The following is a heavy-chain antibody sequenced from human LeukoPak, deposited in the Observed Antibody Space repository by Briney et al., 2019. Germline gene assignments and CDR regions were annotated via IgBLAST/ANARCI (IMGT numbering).Heavy chain of an antibody. V-gene: IGHV1-46*03. J-gene: IGHJ6*03. CDR1: GYSFTSYY. CDR3: ARRVYCSSTSCYHYYYYMDV. Sequence: GASVKVSCKASGYSFTSYYMHWVREAPGQGLEWMAIVNPSDGSTSYAQKFQGRVTMTTDTSTSTVYMQLSSLRSDDTAVYYCARRVYCSSTSCYHYYYYMDVWGKGTTVTVSS. D-gene: IGHD2-2*01. CDR2: VNPSDGST.